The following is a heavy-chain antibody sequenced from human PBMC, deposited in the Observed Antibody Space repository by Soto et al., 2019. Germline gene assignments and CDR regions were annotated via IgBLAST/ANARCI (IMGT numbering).Heavy chain of an antibody. J-gene: IGHJ4*02. CDR1: GASVSSGGFS. Sequence: PSETLSLTCTVAGASVSSGGFSWSWTRQPPGKGLEWIGSISYSGSTTYYPSLRSRVTISVDTSKNQFSLRLNSVTAADTAIYFCARVTFLIVGSVFSTPFDFWGQGTLVTVSS. D-gene: IGHD1-26*01. CDR2: ISYSGST. CDR3: ARVTFLIVGSVFSTPFDF. V-gene: IGHV4-61*08.